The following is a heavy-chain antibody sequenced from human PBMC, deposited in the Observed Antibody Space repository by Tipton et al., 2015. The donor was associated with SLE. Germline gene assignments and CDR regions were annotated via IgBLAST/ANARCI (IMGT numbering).Heavy chain of an antibody. J-gene: IGHJ4*02. Sequence: QLVQSGVEVKKPGASVKVSCKASGYTFIHKGISWVRQAPGQGLEFMGRISVYNGYTNYAQKFQGRVTLTTDTSTSTAYMELRSLRSDDTAVYYCARVVVGAFDYWGQGTLVTVSS. CDR3: ARVVVGAFDY. V-gene: IGHV1-18*01. CDR2: ISVYNGYT. D-gene: IGHD2-15*01. CDR1: GYTFIHKG.